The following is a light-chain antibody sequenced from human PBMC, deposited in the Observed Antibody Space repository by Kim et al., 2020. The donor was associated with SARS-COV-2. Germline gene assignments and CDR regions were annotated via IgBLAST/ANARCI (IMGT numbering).Light chain of an antibody. V-gene: IGKV1-5*01. Sequence: SSVEDRVTITCRASQSISSCLAWYQQKPGIAPTLLIYDASSLESGVPSRFSGSGSGTEFTLTISSLQPDDFATYYCQQYNSYLYTFGQGTKLEI. CDR1: QSISSC. CDR2: DAS. J-gene: IGKJ2*01. CDR3: QQYNSYLYT.